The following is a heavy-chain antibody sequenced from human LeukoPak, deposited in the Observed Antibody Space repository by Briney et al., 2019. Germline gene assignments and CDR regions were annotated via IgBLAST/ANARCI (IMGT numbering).Heavy chain of an antibody. Sequence: ASVKVSCKASGYTFTGYYMQWVRQAPGQGLEWMGWINPNSGGTNYAQKFQGRVTMTRDTSISTAYMELSRLRSDDTAVYYCARDISFWSGYYYYYYYMDVWGKGTTVTVSS. V-gene: IGHV1-2*02. J-gene: IGHJ6*03. D-gene: IGHD3-3*01. CDR1: GYTFTGYY. CDR2: INPNSGGT. CDR3: ARDISFWSGYYYYYYYMDV.